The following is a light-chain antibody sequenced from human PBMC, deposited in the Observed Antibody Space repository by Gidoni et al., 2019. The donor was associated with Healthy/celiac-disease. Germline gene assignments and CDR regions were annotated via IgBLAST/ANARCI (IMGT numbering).Light chain of an antibody. V-gene: IGKV3-15*01. Sequence: IVMTQSPATLSVSPGERATLSCRASQSVSSNSAWYHQKPGQAPRLLIYGASTRATGIPARFSGSGSGTEFTLTISSLQSEDFGVYYCQQYNNWPRTFGQGTKVEIK. CDR2: GAS. J-gene: IGKJ1*01. CDR3: QQYNNWPRT. CDR1: QSVSSN.